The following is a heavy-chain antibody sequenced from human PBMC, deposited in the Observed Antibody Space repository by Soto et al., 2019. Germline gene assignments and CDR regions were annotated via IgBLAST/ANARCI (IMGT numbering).Heavy chain of an antibody. Sequence: GGSLRLSCAASGFTFSDYYMSWIRQAPGKGLEWVSYISSSSYTNYADSVKGRFTISRDNAKNSLYLQMNSLRAEDTAVYYCARGVQDPYYDSSGYYSYWGQGTLVTVSS. CDR1: GFTFSDYY. V-gene: IGHV3-11*05. CDR2: ISSSSYT. CDR3: ARGVQDPYYDSSGYYSY. J-gene: IGHJ4*02. D-gene: IGHD3-22*01.